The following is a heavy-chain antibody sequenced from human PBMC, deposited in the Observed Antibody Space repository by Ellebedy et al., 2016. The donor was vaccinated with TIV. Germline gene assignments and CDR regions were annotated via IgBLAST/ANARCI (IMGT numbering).Heavy chain of an antibody. D-gene: IGHD3-10*01. CDR2: IYSSGSS. CDR1: GVSISSYS. CDR3: ASSFGELHRYGMDV. J-gene: IGHJ6*02. V-gene: IGHV4-59*08. Sequence: SETLSLTCTVSGVSISSYSLSWIRQPPGKGLEWIGYIYSSGSSKYTPSLRSRVTMSVDTSKKQFSLKLSSVTAADTAVYYCASSFGELHRYGMDVWGQGTTVTVS.